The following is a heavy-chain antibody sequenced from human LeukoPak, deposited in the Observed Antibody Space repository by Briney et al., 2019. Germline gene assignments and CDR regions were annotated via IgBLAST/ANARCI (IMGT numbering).Heavy chain of an antibody. CDR2: IYTSGST. D-gene: IGHD3-16*01. V-gene: IGHV4-61*02. Sequence: SETLSLTCTVSGGSISSGSYYWSWIRQPAGKGLEWIGRIYTSGSTNYNPSLKSRVTISVDTSKNQFSLKLSSVTAADTAMYYCASTTRLGELRFDYWGQGTLVPVSS. CDR1: GGSISSGSYY. J-gene: IGHJ4*02. CDR3: ASTTRLGELRFDY.